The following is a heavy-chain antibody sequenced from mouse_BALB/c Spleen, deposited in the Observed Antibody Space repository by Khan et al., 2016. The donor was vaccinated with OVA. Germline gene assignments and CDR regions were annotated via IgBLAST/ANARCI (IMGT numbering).Heavy chain of an antibody. V-gene: IGHV1S41*01. Sequence: DLVKPGASVKLSCKASGYTFTSYWINWIKQRPGQGLEWIGRIGPGSGSTSYNEMFTGQATLTVDTTSSKAYIQLSSLSSEDSAVYSCARSNYYGSSLYAMDYWGQGTSVTVSS. D-gene: IGHD1-1*01. CDR2: IGPGSGST. CDR3: ARSNYYGSSLYAMDY. J-gene: IGHJ4*01. CDR1: GYTFTSYW.